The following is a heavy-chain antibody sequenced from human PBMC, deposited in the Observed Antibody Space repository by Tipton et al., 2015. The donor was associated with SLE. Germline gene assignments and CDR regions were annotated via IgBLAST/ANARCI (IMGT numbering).Heavy chain of an antibody. Sequence: SLRLSCAASGFTFSSYSMDWVRQAPGKGLEWVSSISSSSSYIFYADSLKGRFTISRDNAKNSLYLQMNSLRAEDTAVYYCAREFSARPYYYGMDVWGQGTTVTVSS. D-gene: IGHD6-25*01. V-gene: IGHV3-21*01. CDR1: GFTFSSYS. CDR3: AREFSARPYYYGMDV. CDR2: ISSSSSYI. J-gene: IGHJ6*02.